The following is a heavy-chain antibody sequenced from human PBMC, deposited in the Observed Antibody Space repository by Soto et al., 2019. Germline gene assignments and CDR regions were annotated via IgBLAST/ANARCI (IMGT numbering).Heavy chain of an antibody. V-gene: IGHV4-59*01. CDR3: AKTVPRGSLDS. CDR1: GDSISRDY. D-gene: IGHD4-17*01. Sequence: QVQLQESGPGLVKPSETLSLTCTVSGDSISRDYWSWIRQPPGKGLEWIGYIYNSGSTNYNPSLKSRVAISADTSKNQFSLRLSSVTAADTAVYYCAKTVPRGSLDSWGQGTLVTVSS. CDR2: IYNSGST. J-gene: IGHJ4*02.